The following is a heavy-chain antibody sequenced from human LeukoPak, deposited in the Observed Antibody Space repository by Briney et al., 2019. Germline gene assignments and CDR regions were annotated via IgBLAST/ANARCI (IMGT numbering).Heavy chain of an antibody. CDR2: IYTSGST. D-gene: IGHD3-22*01. J-gene: IGHJ4*02. CDR3: ARERYYYDSSGYPLTY. Sequence: PSETLSLTCAVSGGSISSGGYYWSWIRQPAGKGLEWIGRIYTSGSTNYNPSLKSRVAMSVDTSKNQFSLKLSSVTAADTAVYYCARERYYYDSSGYPLTYWGQGTLVTVSS. CDR1: GGSISSGGYY. V-gene: IGHV4-61*02.